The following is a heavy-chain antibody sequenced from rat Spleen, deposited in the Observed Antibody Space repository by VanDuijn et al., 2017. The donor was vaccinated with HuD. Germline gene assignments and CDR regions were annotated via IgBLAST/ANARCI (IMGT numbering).Heavy chain of an antibody. V-gene: IGHV10-4*01. D-gene: IGHD3-1*01. J-gene: IGHJ2*01. CDR3: TVGRSPDY. CDR1: GFDFNTYA. Sequence: EVQVVESGGGLVQPKGSLKLSCAASGFDFNTYAMSWVRQAPGKGLDWVASISIKTHNYATLYADSVKERFTISRDDSQSMVYLQMNNLKTEDTALYYCTVGRSPDYWGQGVMVTVSS. CDR2: ISIKTHNYAT.